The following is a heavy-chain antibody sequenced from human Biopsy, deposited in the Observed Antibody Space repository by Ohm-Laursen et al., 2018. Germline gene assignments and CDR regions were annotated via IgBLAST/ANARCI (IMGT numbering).Heavy chain of an antibody. V-gene: IGHV1-8*01. CDR2: MNPNTGNT. CDR3: ARSSGWNLRYGIDV. CDR1: GHTFRSYN. Sequence: SSVKVSCKASGHTFRSYNFDWVRQASGQGLEWMGWMNPNTGNTAYAQKFQGRVTMTRNTSISTAFMEMTSLRSEDTAIYYCARSSGWNLRYGIDVWGQGTTVTVSS. J-gene: IGHJ6*02. D-gene: IGHD6-19*01.